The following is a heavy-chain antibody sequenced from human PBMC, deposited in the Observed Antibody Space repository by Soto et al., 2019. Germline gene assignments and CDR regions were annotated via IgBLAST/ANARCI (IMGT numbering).Heavy chain of an antibody. Sequence: SETLSLTCTVSGGSISSGGYYWSWIRQHPGKGLEWIGYIYYSGSTYYNPSLKSRVTISVDTSKNQFSLKLSSVTAADTAVYYCARDVGAGSMVRGPGYTWFDPWGQGTLVTVSS. CDR2: IYYSGST. D-gene: IGHD3-10*01. CDR1: GGSISSGGYY. J-gene: IGHJ5*02. CDR3: ARDVGAGSMVRGPGYTWFDP. V-gene: IGHV4-31*03.